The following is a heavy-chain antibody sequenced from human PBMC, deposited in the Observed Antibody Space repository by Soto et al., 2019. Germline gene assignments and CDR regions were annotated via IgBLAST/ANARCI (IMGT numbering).Heavy chain of an antibody. CDR3: ARDLRADSAARRTLTVFYYGMDV. Sequence: SETLSLTCAVSVYSISSGYYWGCIRQPPGKGLEWIGSIYHSGSTYYNPSLKSRVTISVDTSKNQFSLKLSSVTAADTAVYYCARDLRADSAARRTLTVFYYGMDVWGQGTTVTVSS. CDR1: VYSISSGYY. V-gene: IGHV4-38-2*02. D-gene: IGHD6-6*01. CDR2: IYHSGST. J-gene: IGHJ6*02.